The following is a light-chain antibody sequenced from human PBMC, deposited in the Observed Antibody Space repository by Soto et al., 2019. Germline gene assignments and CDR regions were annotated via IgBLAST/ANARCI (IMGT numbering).Light chain of an antibody. CDR2: EVV. CDR1: KNDVGFYDF. CDR3: KSYAGSNTYV. J-gene: IGLJ1*01. V-gene: IGLV2-8*01. Sequence: QSALTQPPSASGSPGQPVTISCTGTKNDVGFYDFVSWYQHHPGKAPRLIIYEVVQRPSGVPDRFSGSKSGNTASLTVSGLQAADEADYFCKSYAGSNTYVFGSGTKLTVL.